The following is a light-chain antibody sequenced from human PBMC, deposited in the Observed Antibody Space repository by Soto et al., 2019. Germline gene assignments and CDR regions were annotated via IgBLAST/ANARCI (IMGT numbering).Light chain of an antibody. V-gene: IGKV3-20*01. CDR1: QSVSSRY. J-gene: IGKJ1*01. CDR2: GAS. Sequence: IVLTQSPGTLSLSPGERATLSCRASQSVSSRYSAWYQQKPGQAPRLLIYGASTRATGIPDRFSGSGSETDFTLTISRLEPEDFAVYYCQHYGSSPRTFGQGTRVEIK. CDR3: QHYGSSPRT.